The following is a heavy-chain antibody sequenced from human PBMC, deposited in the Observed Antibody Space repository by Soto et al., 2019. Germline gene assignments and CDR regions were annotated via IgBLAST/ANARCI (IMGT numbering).Heavy chain of an antibody. CDR3: AKAYSGPFDI. CDR2: ISYDGSKK. Sequence: GGSLRLSCASSVFTFSSYDIHWVRQAPGKGLEWVAVISYDGSKKYYADSVKGQFTISRDNSKNTLYLQMNSLRAEDTAVYYCAKAYSGPFDIWGKGTMVPVSS. CDR1: VFTFSSYD. J-gene: IGHJ3*02. V-gene: IGHV3-30*18. D-gene: IGHD1-26*01.